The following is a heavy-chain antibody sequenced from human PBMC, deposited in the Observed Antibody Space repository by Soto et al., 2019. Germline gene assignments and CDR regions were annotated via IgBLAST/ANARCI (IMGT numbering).Heavy chain of an antibody. Sequence: PSQMMCVTCTVSGDSMSSHYWTWLRKSPGKGLEWIGYISYSGSTYYNPSLKSRVSISADTSKNQFSLRMNSMIAADTAVYYCARADPAASVGYWGQGTLVTVSS. CDR3: ARADPAASVGY. CDR1: GDSMSSHY. CDR2: ISYSGST. D-gene: IGHD2-2*01. J-gene: IGHJ4*02. V-gene: IGHV4-59*11.